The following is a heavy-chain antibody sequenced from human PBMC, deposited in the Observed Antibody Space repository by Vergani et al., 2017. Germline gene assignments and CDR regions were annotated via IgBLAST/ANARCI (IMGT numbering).Heavy chain of an antibody. V-gene: IGHV4-39*01. CDR3: ARHGAWVDWELPYFDY. CDR2: IYFSGST. Sequence: QLQLQESGPGLVKPSETLSLTCTVSGGSFSSSSSYWGWIRQPPGKGLEWIGTIYFSGSTYYNPSLKSRVTISVATSTNQFSLKLSSVTAADTAVYYCARHGAWVDWELPYFDYWGQGTLVTVSS. CDR1: GGSFSSSSSY. D-gene: IGHD1-26*01. J-gene: IGHJ4*02.